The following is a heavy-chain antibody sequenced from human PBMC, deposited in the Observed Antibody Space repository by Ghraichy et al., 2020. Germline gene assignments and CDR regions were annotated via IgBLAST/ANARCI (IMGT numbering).Heavy chain of an antibody. CDR1: GFTFSSHY. J-gene: IGHJ4*02. CDR3: VKVHSSGWYQVKSGPFDY. D-gene: IGHD6-19*01. V-gene: IGHV3-7*03. Sequence: GGSLRLSCAASGFTFSSHYMSWVRQAPGKGLEWVANIKQDGIEKFYVDSVKGRFAISRDDAKNSLYLQMSSLRAEDTAVYFCVKVHSSGWYQVKSGPFDYWGQGILATVSS. CDR2: IKQDGIEK.